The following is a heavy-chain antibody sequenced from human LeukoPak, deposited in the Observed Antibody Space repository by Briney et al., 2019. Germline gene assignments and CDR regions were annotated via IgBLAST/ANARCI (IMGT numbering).Heavy chain of an antibody. CDR1: GYSISSGYY. CDR2: IYHSGST. Sequence: SKTLSLTCTVSGYSISSGYYWGWIRQPPGKGLEWIGSIYHSGSTYYNPSLKSRVTISVDTSKNQFSLKLSSVTTADTAVYYCARDYDYVWGSYRPGGFDYWGQGTLVTVSS. D-gene: IGHD3-16*02. V-gene: IGHV4-38-2*02. J-gene: IGHJ4*02. CDR3: ARDYDYVWGSYRPGGFDY.